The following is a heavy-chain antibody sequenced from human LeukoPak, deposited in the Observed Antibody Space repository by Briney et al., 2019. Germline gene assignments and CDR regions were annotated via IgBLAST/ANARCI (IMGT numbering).Heavy chain of an antibody. V-gene: IGHV4-39*01. CDR1: GGSISSSSYY. J-gene: IGHJ4*02. CDR3: ARHGPTVAGIFDY. D-gene: IGHD6-19*01. Sequence: SETLSLTCTVSGGSISSSSYYLGWIRQPPGKGLEWIGSIYYSGSTYYNPSLKSRVTISVDTSKNQFSLKLSSVTAADTAVYYCARHGPTVAGIFDYWGQGTLVTVSS. CDR2: IYYSGST.